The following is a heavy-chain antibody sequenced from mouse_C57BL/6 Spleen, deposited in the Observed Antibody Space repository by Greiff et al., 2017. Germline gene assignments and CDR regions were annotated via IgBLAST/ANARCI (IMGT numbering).Heavy chain of an antibody. CDR2: IHPNSGST. CDR1: GYTFTSYW. Sequence: VQLQQPGAELVKPGASVKLSCKASGYTFTSYWMHWVKQRPGQGLEWIGMIHPNSGSTNYNEKFQSKATLTVDKSSSPAYMQLSSLTSEDSAVYYCARGDDGYYKDSWFAYWGQGTLVTVSA. J-gene: IGHJ3*01. V-gene: IGHV1-64*01. CDR3: ARGDDGYYKDSWFAY. D-gene: IGHD2-3*01.